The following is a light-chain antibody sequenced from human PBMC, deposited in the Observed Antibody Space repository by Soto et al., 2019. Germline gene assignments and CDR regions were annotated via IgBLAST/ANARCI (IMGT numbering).Light chain of an antibody. V-gene: IGLV2-14*03. J-gene: IGLJ1*01. CDR1: RRYIGGYNY. CDR2: HVS. CDR3: SSYTSSTIPYV. Sequence: PPPLSRSSGQSIIISCPGARRYIGGYNYVSWYQHHPGKAPKLMIYHVSDRPSGVSDRFSGSKSGNTASLTISGLRAEDEADYYCSSYTSSTIPYVFGTGTKVTVL.